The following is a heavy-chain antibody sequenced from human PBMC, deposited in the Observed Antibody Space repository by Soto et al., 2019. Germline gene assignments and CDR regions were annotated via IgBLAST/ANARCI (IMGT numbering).Heavy chain of an antibody. CDR3: ARIGDYDQITFDI. D-gene: IGHD3-22*01. J-gene: IGHJ3*02. Sequence: SETLSLTCPVPGGSISTHSWRWIRQPPGKGREWIGYIYYSGSTNYNPSLKSRVTISVDTSKNQFSLKLSSVTAADTAVYYCARIGDYDQITFDIWGQGTMVT. CDR2: IYYSGST. CDR1: GGSISTHS. V-gene: IGHV4-59*11.